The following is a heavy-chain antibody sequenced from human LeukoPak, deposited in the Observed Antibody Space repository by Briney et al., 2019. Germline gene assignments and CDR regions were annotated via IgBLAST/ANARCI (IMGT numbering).Heavy chain of an antibody. CDR2: IYSGGST. CDR1: GFTVSSNY. V-gene: IGHV3-66*01. D-gene: IGHD6-13*01. CDR3: ASGSSSWYEEYYFDY. J-gene: IGHJ4*02. Sequence: GGSLSLSCAASGFTVSSNYMSWVRQAQGKGLEWVSVIYSGGSTYYADSVKGRFTISRDNSKNTLYLQMNSLRAEDTAVYYCASGSSSWYEEYYFDYWGQGTLVTVSS.